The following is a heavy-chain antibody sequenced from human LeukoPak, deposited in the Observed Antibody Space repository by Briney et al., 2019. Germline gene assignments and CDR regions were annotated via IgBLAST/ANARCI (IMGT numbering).Heavy chain of an antibody. CDR3: ARDLFGITIFGVVIPNWFDP. Sequence: ASVTVSCKASGYTFTIYGISWVRQAPGQGLGWMGWISAHNGNTNYAQKLQGRVTMTTDTSTSTAYMELRSLRSDDTAVYYCARDLFGITIFGVVIPNWFDPWGQGTLVTVSS. D-gene: IGHD3-3*01. CDR2: ISAHNGNT. CDR1: GYTFTIYG. J-gene: IGHJ5*02. V-gene: IGHV1-18*01.